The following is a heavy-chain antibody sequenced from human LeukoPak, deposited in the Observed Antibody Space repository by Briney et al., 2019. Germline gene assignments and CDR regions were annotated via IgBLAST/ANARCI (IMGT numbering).Heavy chain of an antibody. V-gene: IGHV3-30*18. CDR1: GFTFSSFG. D-gene: IGHD6-13*01. CDR2: TSYDGSKK. Sequence: PGGSLRLSCAASGFTFSSFGMHWVRQAPGKGLEWVAVTSYDGSKKYYTDSVKGRFTISRDKSKNTLYLQMNSLRAEDTAVYYCAKEGAATGPYYYYYYYMDVWGKGTTVTVSS. CDR3: AKEGAATGPYYYYYYYMDV. J-gene: IGHJ6*03.